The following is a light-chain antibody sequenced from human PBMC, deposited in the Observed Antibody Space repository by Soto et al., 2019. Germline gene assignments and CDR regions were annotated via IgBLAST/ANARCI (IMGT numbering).Light chain of an antibody. Sequence: QSVLTQPASVSGSPGQSITISCTGTSSDVGGYNSVSWYQHHPGKAPKLMIYDVSNRPSGVSNRFSGSKSGNTASLTISGLRAEDEGDYYCSSYTSSGSVVFGGGTKVTVL. CDR3: SSYTSSGSVV. CDR1: SSDVGGYNS. V-gene: IGLV2-14*03. CDR2: DVS. J-gene: IGLJ2*01.